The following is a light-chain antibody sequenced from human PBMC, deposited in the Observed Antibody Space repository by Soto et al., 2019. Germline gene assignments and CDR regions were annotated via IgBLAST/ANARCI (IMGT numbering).Light chain of an antibody. CDR2: DAS. CDR3: QQYGTPPT. CDR1: QSVRSY. Sequence: EIVSTLSSATLSLPPGERLTLSSRVSQSVRSYFAWYQPTPGQAPRILIYDASNTAAGAPDRFRGSGSGTDFTLTISGLAHEDFAVYYCQQYGTPPTFGQGTRLEIK. J-gene: IGKJ5*01. V-gene: IGKV3-20*01.